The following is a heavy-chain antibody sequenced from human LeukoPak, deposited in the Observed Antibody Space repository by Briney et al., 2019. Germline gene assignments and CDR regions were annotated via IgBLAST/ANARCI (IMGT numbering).Heavy chain of an antibody. Sequence: ASVKVSCKASGYTFTSYYMHWVRQAPGQGLEWMGIINPSGGSTSYAQKFQGRVTMTRDMSTSTVYMELSSLRSEDTAVYYCARDLITMVRGEENWFDPWGQGTLVTVSS. CDR1: GYTFTSYY. CDR3: ARDLITMVRGEENWFDP. V-gene: IGHV1-46*01. J-gene: IGHJ5*02. D-gene: IGHD3-10*01. CDR2: INPSGGST.